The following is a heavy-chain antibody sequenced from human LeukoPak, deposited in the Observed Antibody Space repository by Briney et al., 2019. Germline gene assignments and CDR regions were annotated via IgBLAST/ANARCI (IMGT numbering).Heavy chain of an antibody. CDR3: AKGARTATRAFVI. CDR2: INHSGST. J-gene: IGHJ3*02. Sequence: SETLSLTCAVYGGSFSGYYWSWIRQPPGKGLEWIGEINHSGSTNYNPSLKSRVTISVDTSKNQFSLKLSSVTAADTAVYYCAKGARTATRAFVIWGQGTMVTVSS. D-gene: IGHD4-17*01. CDR1: GGSFSGYY. V-gene: IGHV4-34*01.